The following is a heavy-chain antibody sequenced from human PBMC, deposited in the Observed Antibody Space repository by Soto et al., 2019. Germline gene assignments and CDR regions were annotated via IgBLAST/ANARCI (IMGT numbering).Heavy chain of an antibody. V-gene: IGHV1-69*13. Sequence: ASVKVSCKASGGTFSSYAISWVRQAPGQGLEWMGGIIPIFGTANYAQKFQGRVTITADESTSTAYMELSSLRSEDTAVYYCAREIQYSYGVTWFDPWGQGTLVTVS. D-gene: IGHD5-18*01. CDR2: IIPIFGTA. CDR3: AREIQYSYGVTWFDP. CDR1: GGTFSSYA. J-gene: IGHJ5*02.